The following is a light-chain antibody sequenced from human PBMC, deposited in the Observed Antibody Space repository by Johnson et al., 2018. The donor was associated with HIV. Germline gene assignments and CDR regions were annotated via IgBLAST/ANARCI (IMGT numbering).Light chain of an antibody. CDR2: ENN. CDR1: SSNIGNNY. V-gene: IGLV1-51*02. Sequence: QSVLTQSPSVSAAPGQKVTISCSGSSSNIGNNYVSWYQQLPGTAPKLLIYENNMRPSGIPDRFSGSKSGTSATLGITGLQTGDEADYYCATWDSSLSAGRVFGTGTKVTVL. J-gene: IGLJ1*01. CDR3: ATWDSSLSAGRV.